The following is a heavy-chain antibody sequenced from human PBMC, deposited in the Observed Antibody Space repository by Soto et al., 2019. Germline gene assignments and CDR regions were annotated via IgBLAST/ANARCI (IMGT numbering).Heavy chain of an antibody. J-gene: IGHJ4*02. V-gene: IGHV1-18*01. CDR1: DYSFTMSG. Sequence: QVQLVQSGTEVKKPGASVKVSCQASDYSFTMSGFTWVRQAPGQGLEWMGWINAYNGDTNYAQNFHGRVTMTTDTSTSSSYMELTSLTPDDTAIYYCARDFDWNFDSWGQGTLVIVSS. D-gene: IGHD3-9*01. CDR3: ARDFDWNFDS. CDR2: INAYNGDT.